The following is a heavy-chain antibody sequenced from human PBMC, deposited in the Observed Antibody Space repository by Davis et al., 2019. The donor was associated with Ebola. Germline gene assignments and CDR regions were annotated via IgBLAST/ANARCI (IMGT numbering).Heavy chain of an antibody. CDR2: ISSSSSYI. CDR3: ARARGVIITLLGGMDV. CDR1: GFTFSSYS. V-gene: IGHV3-21*01. Sequence: GESLKISCAASGFTFSSYSMNWVRQAPGQGLEWVSSISSSSSYIYYADSVKGRFTISRDNAKNSLYLQMNSLRAEDTAVYYCARARGVIITLLGGMDVWGQGTTVTVSS. J-gene: IGHJ6*02. D-gene: IGHD3-10*01.